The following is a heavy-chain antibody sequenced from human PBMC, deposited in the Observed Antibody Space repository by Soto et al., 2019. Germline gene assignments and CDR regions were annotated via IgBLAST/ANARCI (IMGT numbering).Heavy chain of an antibody. CDR3: ARDKGRGYSYGADY. V-gene: IGHV1-3*05. D-gene: IGHD5-18*01. CDR2: INAGNGNT. CDR1: GYTFTSYA. Sequence: QVQLVQSGAEEKKPGASVKVSCKASGYTFTSYAMHWVRQAPGQRLEWKGWINAGNGNTKYSQKFQGRVTITRDTSASTAYMELSSLRSEDTAVYYCARDKGRGYSYGADYWGQGTLVTVSS. J-gene: IGHJ4*02.